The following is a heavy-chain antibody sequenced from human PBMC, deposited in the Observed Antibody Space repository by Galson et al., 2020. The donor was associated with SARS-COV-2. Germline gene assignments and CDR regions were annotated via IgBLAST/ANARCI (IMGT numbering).Heavy chain of an antibody. V-gene: IGHV4-34*01. D-gene: IGHD3-22*01. J-gene: IGHJ4*02. CDR1: GGSFSGYY. CDR2: ITPTGSI. CDR3: ARGSRDVTMLLIIATAASYYFDF. Sequence: SQASETLSLTCAVYGGSFSGYYWGWIRQSPGKGLEWIGEITPTGSITNNPSLKIRVTISKDTSKNQFSLRLKSVTAADTAMYFCARGSRDVTMLLIIATAASYYFDFWGQGSLVTFSS.